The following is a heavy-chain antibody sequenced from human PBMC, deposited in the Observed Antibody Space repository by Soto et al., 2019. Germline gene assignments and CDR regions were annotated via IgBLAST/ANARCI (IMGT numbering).Heavy chain of an antibody. CDR2: INAGNGNT. Sequence: QVPLVQSGAEVKKPGASVKVSCKASGYTFTSYAMHWVRQAPGQRLEWMGWINAGNGNTKYSQKFQGRVTITRDTSASTAYMELSSLRSEDTAVYYCARGVGGSGSYYNWFDPWGQGTLVTVSS. V-gene: IGHV1-3*01. D-gene: IGHD1-26*01. J-gene: IGHJ5*02. CDR3: ARGVGGSGSYYNWFDP. CDR1: GYTFTSYA.